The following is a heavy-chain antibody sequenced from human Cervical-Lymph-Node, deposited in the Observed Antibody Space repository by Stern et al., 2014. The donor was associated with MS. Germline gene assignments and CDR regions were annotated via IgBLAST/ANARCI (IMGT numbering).Heavy chain of an antibody. CDR3: ARGSGTAYDLRGDY. Sequence: VQLVESGAEAKAPGASMKVSCRASGYIFTDYYLHWVRQAPGQGLEWLGWINPNSGGTNYAQNFQGRVTMTRDTSISTAYMELRWLGYADTAVYYCARGSGTAYDLRGDYWGQGTLVTVS. D-gene: IGHD3-3*01. J-gene: IGHJ4*01. CDR1: GYIFTDYY. V-gene: IGHV1-2*02. CDR2: INPNSGGT.